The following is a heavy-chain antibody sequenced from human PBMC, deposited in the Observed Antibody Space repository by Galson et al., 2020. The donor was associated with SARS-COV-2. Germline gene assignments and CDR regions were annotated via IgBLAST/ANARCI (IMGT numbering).Heavy chain of an antibody. CDR2: IWYDGSNK. Sequence: SCAASGFTFSSYGMHWVRQAPGKGLEWVALIWYDGSNKYYADSVKGRFTISRDNSRNTVDLQMNNLRDEDTAVYYCAKSREHQLVWGYNFDYWGQGTPVSVSS. D-gene: IGHD6-13*01. CDR3: AKSREHQLVWGYNFDY. V-gene: IGHV3-33*03. J-gene: IGHJ4*02. CDR1: GFTFSSYG.